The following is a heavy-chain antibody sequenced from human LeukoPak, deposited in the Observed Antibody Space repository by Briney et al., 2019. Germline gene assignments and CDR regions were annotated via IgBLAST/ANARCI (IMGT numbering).Heavy chain of an antibody. Sequence: KPGGSLRLSCAASGFTFSSYSMNWVRQAPGKGLEWVSSISSSSSYIYYADSVKGRFTISRDNAKNSLYLQMNSLRVEDTAVYYCAREGAYYGSGSYSYWGQGTLVTVSS. J-gene: IGHJ4*02. CDR3: AREGAYYGSGSYSY. V-gene: IGHV3-21*01. CDR1: GFTFSSYS. CDR2: ISSSSSYI. D-gene: IGHD3-10*01.